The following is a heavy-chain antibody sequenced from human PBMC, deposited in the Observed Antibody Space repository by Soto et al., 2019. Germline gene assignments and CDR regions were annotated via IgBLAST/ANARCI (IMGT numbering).Heavy chain of an antibody. V-gene: IGHV1-3*01. Sequence: ASVKVSCKASGYTFTSYAMHWVRQAPGQRLEWMGWINAGNGNTKYSQKFQSRDTITRDTSASTAYMELSSLRSYDSVVYYCARVSGYYAPDYWGQGTLVTVSS. CDR1: GYTFTSYA. J-gene: IGHJ4*02. CDR3: ARVSGYYAPDY. D-gene: IGHD3-3*01. CDR2: INAGNGNT.